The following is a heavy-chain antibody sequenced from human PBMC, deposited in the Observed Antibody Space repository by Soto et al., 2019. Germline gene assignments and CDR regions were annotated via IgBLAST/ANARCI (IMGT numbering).Heavy chain of an antibody. D-gene: IGHD3-16*01. CDR1: GYTFTGYY. CDR2: INPNSGGT. J-gene: IGHJ6*02. CDR3: ATSQTLCGYYGMDV. Sequence: ASVKVSCKASGYTFTGYYMHWVRQAPGQGLEWMGWINPNSGGTNYAQKFQGWVTMTRDTSISTAYMELSRLRSDDTAVYYCATSQTLCGYYGMDVWGQGTTVTVSS. V-gene: IGHV1-2*04.